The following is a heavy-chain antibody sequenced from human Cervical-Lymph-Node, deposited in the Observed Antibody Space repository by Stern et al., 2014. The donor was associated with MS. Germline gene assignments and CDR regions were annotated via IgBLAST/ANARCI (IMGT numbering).Heavy chain of an antibody. V-gene: IGHV1-2*02. Sequence: DQLVESGAEVKKPGASVKVSCKASGYTFTGYYMHWVRQAPGQGLEWMGWINPNSGGTNYAQKFQGRGTMNGANLLRKPYLGVSRLRSDDTAVYYCARNGVAAAGRRGYFDYWGQGTLVTVSS. J-gene: IGHJ4*02. CDR1: GYTFTGYY. CDR3: ARNGVAAAGRRGYFDY. CDR2: INPNSGGT. D-gene: IGHD6-13*01.